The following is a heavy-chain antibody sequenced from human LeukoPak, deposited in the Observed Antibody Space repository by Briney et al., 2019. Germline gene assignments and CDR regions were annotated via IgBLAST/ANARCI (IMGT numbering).Heavy chain of an antibody. CDR1: GGSISSGSYY. J-gene: IGHJ3*02. CDR3: ARSNFESYYYDSSGSYAFDI. V-gene: IGHV4-61*02. CDR2: IYTTGST. Sequence: SQTLSLTCTVSGGSISSGSYYWSWIRQPPGKGLEWIRLIYTTGSTNYNHSLKSRVTISVDTSKNQFSLKLSSVTAADTAVYYCARSNFESYYYDSSGSYAFDIWGQGTMVTVSS. D-gene: IGHD3-22*01.